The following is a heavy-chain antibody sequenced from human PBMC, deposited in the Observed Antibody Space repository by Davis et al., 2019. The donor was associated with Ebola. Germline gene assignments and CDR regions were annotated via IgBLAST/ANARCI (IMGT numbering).Heavy chain of an antibody. CDR2: INHSGST. D-gene: IGHD1-26*01. Sequence: PSETLSLTCAVYGGSFSGYYWSWIRQPPGKGLEWIGEINHSGSTNYNPSLKSRVTISVDTSKNQFSLKLSSVTAADTAVYYCARGGPSGSYLYYYYYYMDVWGKGTTVTVSS. J-gene: IGHJ6*03. V-gene: IGHV4-34*01. CDR3: ARGGPSGSYLYYYYYYMDV. CDR1: GGSFSGYY.